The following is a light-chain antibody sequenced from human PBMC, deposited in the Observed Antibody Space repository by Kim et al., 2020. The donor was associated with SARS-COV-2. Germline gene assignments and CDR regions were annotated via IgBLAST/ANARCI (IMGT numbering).Light chain of an antibody. CDR3: SSYAGSSTSV. V-gene: IGLV2-23*02. CDR2: EIT. J-gene: IGLJ3*02. CDR1: SSNIGSFDL. Sequence: QSALTQPASVSGSPGQSITMSCNGTSSNIGSFDLVSWYQHHPGKAPKLLISEITRRPAGVSSRFSGSKSGNTASLTISGLQAEDEADYYCSSYAGSSTSVFGGGTQLTVL.